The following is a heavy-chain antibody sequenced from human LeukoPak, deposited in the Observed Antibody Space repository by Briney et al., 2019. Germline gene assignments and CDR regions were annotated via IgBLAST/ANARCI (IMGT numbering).Heavy chain of an antibody. CDR2: IYYSGST. CDR1: GGSISSGDYY. V-gene: IGHV4-30-4*08. J-gene: IGHJ3*02. CDR3: ARDVYDSSGGAFDI. D-gene: IGHD3-22*01. Sequence: SETLSLTCTVSGGSISSGDYYWSWIRQPPGKGLEWIGYIYYSGSTYYNPSLKSRVTISVDTSKNQFSLKLSSVTAADTVVYYCARDVYDSSGGAFDIWGQGTMVTVSS.